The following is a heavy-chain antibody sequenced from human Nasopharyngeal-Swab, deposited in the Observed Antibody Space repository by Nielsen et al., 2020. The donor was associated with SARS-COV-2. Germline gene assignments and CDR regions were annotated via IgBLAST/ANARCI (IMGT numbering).Heavy chain of an antibody. J-gene: IGHJ4*02. Sequence: WIRQPPGKGLEWVSGISWNSGSIGYADSVKGRFTISRDNAKNSLYLQMNSLRAEDTALYYCAKDMWPTVTMPDYWGQGTLVTVSS. D-gene: IGHD4-17*01. CDR2: ISWNSGSI. CDR3: AKDMWPTVTMPDY. V-gene: IGHV3-9*01.